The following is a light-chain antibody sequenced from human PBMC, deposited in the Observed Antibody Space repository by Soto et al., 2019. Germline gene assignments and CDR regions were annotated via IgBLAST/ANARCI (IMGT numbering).Light chain of an antibody. J-gene: IGKJ1*01. V-gene: IGKV3-20*01. CDR1: QSVSSSH. Sequence: EIVLTQSPGTLSLSPGERGTLSCRASQSVSSSHLAWYQQKPGQAPRLLIYGASSRATGIPDRFSGSGSGTAFSLTISRLEPEDFAVYYCQQYGSSPWTFGQGTKVEIK. CDR2: GAS. CDR3: QQYGSSPWT.